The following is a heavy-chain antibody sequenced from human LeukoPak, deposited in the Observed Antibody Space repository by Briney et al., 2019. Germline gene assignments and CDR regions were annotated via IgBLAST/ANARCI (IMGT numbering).Heavy chain of an antibody. CDR1: GFTFSSYA. CDR2: ISGSGGST. J-gene: IGHJ4*02. CDR3: AKGYYDYVWGSYYFDY. D-gene: IGHD3-16*01. Sequence: GGXLRLSCAASGFTFSSYAMSWVRQAPGKGLEWVSAISGSGGSTYYADSVKGRFTISRDNSRDTLYLQMNSLRAEDTAVYYCAKGYYDYVWGSYYFDYWGQGTLVTVSS. V-gene: IGHV3-23*01.